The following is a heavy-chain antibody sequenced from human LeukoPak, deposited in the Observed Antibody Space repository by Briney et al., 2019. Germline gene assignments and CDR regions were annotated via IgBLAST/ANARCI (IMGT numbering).Heavy chain of an antibody. CDR3: ATDPSTIHYGMDV. D-gene: IGHD5/OR15-5a*01. CDR1: GGTFSSYA. Sequence: SVKVSCKASGGTFSSYAISWVRQAPGQGLEWMGGIIPIFGTANYAQKFQGRVTITADESTSTAYMELSSLRSEDTAVYYCATDPSTIHYGMDVWGQGTTVTVSS. V-gene: IGHV1-69*13. CDR2: IIPIFGTA. J-gene: IGHJ6*02.